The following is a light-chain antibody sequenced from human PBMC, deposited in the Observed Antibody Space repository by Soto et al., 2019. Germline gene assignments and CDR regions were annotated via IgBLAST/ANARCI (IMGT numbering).Light chain of an antibody. Sequence: DVQMSQSPSTLPASVGDRVTISCRASQTVERWLAWYQQKPGKAPKLLISDVSSLERGVPSRFSGSGSATEFTLTISSLLPEDFATYHCQQAYSTPRLTFGQGTRLEIK. CDR1: QTVERW. CDR3: QQAYSTPRLT. J-gene: IGKJ5*01. CDR2: DVS. V-gene: IGKV1-5*01.